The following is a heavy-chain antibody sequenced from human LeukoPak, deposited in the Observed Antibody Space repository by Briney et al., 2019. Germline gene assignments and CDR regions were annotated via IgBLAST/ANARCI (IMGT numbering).Heavy chain of an antibody. Sequence: SVKVSCKASGGTFSSYAISWVRQAPGQGLEWMGGIIPIFGTANYAQKFQGRVTITADESTSTAYMELSRLRSEDTAVYYCARGPGYGDYYHYYGMDVWGQGTTVTVSS. D-gene: IGHD4-17*01. CDR1: GGTFSSYA. CDR2: IIPIFGTA. J-gene: IGHJ6*02. V-gene: IGHV1-69*13. CDR3: ARGPGYGDYYHYYGMDV.